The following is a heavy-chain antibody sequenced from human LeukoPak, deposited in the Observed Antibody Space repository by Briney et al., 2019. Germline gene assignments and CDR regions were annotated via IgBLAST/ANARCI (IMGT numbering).Heavy chain of an antibody. J-gene: IGHJ4*02. D-gene: IGHD6-13*01. CDR3: ARQKAAPDTNKVDY. CDR2: IYYTGST. V-gene: IGHV4-31*03. Sequence: SQTLSPTCTVSGGSISSGGYYWTWIRQYPGRGLEWIGYIYYTGSTFYNPSLESRLIISLDTSKNQFSLKLSSVTAADTAIYFCARQKAAPDTNKVDYWGQGTLVTVSS. CDR1: GGSISSGGYY.